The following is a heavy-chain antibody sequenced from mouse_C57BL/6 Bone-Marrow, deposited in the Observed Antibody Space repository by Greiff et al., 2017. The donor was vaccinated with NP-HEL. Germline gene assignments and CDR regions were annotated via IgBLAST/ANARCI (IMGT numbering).Heavy chain of an antibody. Sequence: VQLQESGAELARPGASVKMSCKASGYTFTSYTMHWVKQRPGQGLEWIGYINPSSGYTKYNQKFKDKATLTADKSSSTAYMQLSSLTSEDSAVYYCARTHLSFYAMDYWGQGTSVTVSS. CDR2: INPSSGYT. J-gene: IGHJ4*01. CDR3: ARTHLSFYAMDY. V-gene: IGHV1-4*01. CDR1: GYTFTSYT. D-gene: IGHD5-1*01.